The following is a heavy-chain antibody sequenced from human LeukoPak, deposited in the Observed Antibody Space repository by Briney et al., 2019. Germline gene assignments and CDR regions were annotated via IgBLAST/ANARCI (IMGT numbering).Heavy chain of an antibody. CDR1: GFTFTNYN. Sequence: ASVKVSCKASGFTFTNYNLHWVRQAHGPRLEWMGIINPSGGSTNYAQNFQGRVTMTRDTSTSTVYMELSSLRSEDTAVYYCVRVRDGYNDAYDIWGQGTMVTVPS. CDR2: INPSGGST. V-gene: IGHV1-46*01. CDR3: VRVRDGYNDAYDI. J-gene: IGHJ3*02. D-gene: IGHD5-24*01.